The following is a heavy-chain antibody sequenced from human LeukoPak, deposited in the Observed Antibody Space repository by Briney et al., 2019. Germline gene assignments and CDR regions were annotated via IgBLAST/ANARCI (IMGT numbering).Heavy chain of an antibody. D-gene: IGHD3-9*01. CDR2: VYYSGSA. Sequence: SETLSLTCTVSGGSINTYYWSWIRQPPGKGLEWIGYVYYSGSANYNPSLKSRVTMSVDTSKNQFSLRLNSVTAADTAVYYCARTNHDILTGYLAYAYFDYWGQGTLVTVSS. V-gene: IGHV4-59*01. CDR1: GGSINTYY. CDR3: ARTNHDILTGYLAYAYFDY. J-gene: IGHJ4*02.